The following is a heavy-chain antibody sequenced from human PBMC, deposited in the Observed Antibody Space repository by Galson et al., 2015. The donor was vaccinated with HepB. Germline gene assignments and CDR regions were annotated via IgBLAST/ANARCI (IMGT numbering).Heavy chain of an antibody. CDR2: IPYDGSNK. J-gene: IGHJ3*02. CDR3: ARGRELLWFGEFCAFDI. D-gene: IGHD3-10*01. V-gene: IGHV3-30*04. Sequence: SLRLSCAASGFTFSSYAMHWVRQAPGKGLEWVAVIPYDGSNKYYADSVKGRFTISRDNSKNTLYLQMNSLRAEDTAVYYCARGRELLWFGEFCAFDIWGQGTMVTVSS. CDR1: GFTFSSYA.